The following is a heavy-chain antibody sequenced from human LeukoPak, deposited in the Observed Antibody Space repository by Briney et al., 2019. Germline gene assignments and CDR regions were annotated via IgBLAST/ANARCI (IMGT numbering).Heavy chain of an antibody. CDR1: GFTFSTYS. CDR2: IYYSGST. V-gene: IGHV4-59*01. J-gene: IGHJ3*02. Sequence: GSLRLSCAASGFTFSTYSMNWIPQPPGKGLEWIGYIYYSGSTNYNPSLKSRVTISVDTSKNQFSLKLSSVTAADTAVYYCARVSISISLKVIVEMATPDAFDIWGQGTMVTVSS. D-gene: IGHD5-24*01. CDR3: ARVSISISLKVIVEMATPDAFDI.